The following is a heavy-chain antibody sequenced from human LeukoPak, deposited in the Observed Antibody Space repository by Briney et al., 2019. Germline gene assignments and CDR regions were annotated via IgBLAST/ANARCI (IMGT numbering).Heavy chain of an antibody. CDR2: IIPIFGTA. D-gene: IGHD6-13*01. Sequence: ASVKVSCTASGGTFSSYAISWVRQAPGQGLEWMGGIIPIFGTANYAQKLQGRVTITADESTSTAYMELSSLRSEDTAVYYCWALSSSSYYYYGMDVWGQGTTVTVSS. CDR1: GGTFSSYA. CDR3: WALSSSSYYYYGMDV. J-gene: IGHJ6*02. V-gene: IGHV1-69*13.